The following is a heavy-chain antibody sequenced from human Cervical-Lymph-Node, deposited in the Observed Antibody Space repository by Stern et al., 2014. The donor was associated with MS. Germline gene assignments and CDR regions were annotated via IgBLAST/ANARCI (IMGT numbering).Heavy chain of an antibody. Sequence: DQLVGSGAEVKKPGASVKVSCTAAGYIFTAYYIHWLRQAPGQGLVWLGWIDPDRGGTNYAQKFQGRVTMTRDTSISTAYMELTSPTSDDTAVYYCARMAYSNIYYAGLDIWGQGTMVTVSS. CDR3: ARMAYSNIYYAGLDI. D-gene: IGHD6-13*01. CDR1: GYIFTAYY. V-gene: IGHV1-2*02. CDR2: IDPDRGGT. J-gene: IGHJ3*02.